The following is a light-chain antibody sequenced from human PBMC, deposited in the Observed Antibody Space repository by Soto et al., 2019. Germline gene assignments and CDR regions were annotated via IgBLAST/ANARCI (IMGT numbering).Light chain of an antibody. V-gene: IGKV3-15*01. CDR2: GAS. Sequence: EIVMTQSPATLSVSPGERATLSCRASQSVSSNLAWYQQKPGQAPRLVIYGASTRATGIPARFSGSGSGTDFTLTISSLEPEDFAVYYCQQRSNWLFTFGQGTRLEIK. J-gene: IGKJ5*01. CDR1: QSVSSN. CDR3: QQRSNWLFT.